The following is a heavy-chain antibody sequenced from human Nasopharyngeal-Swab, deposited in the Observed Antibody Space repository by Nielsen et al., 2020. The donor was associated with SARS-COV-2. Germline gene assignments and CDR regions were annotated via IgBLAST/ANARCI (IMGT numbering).Heavy chain of an antibody. CDR1: GGTFSSYA. CDR2: IIPILGIA. CDR3: ARGGEAITFGGVIVYYFDY. Sequence: SVKVSCKASGGTFSSYAISWVRQAPGQGLEWMGRIIPILGIANYAQKFQGRVTITADKSTSTAYMELSSLRSEDTAVYYCARGGEAITFGGVIVYYFDYWGQGTLVTVSS. D-gene: IGHD3-16*02. V-gene: IGHV1-69*04. J-gene: IGHJ4*02.